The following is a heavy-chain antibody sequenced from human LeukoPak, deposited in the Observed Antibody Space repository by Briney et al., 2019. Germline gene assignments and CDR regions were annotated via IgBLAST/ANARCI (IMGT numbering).Heavy chain of an antibody. J-gene: IGHJ5*02. Sequence: SETLSLTCSVSGASISSGSNYWGWIRQPPGKGLKWIGSIYYSGSTYYNPSLKSRVTISVDTSKNQFSLKLNSVTAADTAVYYCARNRYYYGSGNYGVPNWFDPWGQGTLVTVSS. CDR2: IYYSGST. CDR3: ARNRYYYGSGNYGVPNWFDP. CDR1: GASISSGSNY. V-gene: IGHV4-39*01. D-gene: IGHD3-10*01.